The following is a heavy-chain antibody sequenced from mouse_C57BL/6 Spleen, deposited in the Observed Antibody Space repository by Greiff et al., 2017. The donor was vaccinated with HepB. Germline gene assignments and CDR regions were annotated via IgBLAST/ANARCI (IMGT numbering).Heavy chain of an antibody. CDR1: GYTFTSYW. J-gene: IGHJ1*03. Sequence: VQLQQPGAELVKPGASVKLSCKASGYTFTSYWMHWVKQRPGQGLEWIGMIHPNSGSTNYNEKFKSKATLTVDKSSSTAYMQLSSLTSEDSAVYYWARRPTVVADWYFDVWGTGTTVTVSS. V-gene: IGHV1-64*01. CDR3: ARRPTVVADWYFDV. CDR2: IHPNSGST. D-gene: IGHD1-1*01.